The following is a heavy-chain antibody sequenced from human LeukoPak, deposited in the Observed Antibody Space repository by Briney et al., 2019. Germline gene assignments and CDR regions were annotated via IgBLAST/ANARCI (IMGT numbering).Heavy chain of an antibody. V-gene: IGHV3-23*01. J-gene: IGHJ4*02. CDR3: AKYPADSYGRMVDY. D-gene: IGHD5-18*01. CDR2: ISGSGGST. Sequence: GGSLRLSCAASGFTFSSYAMSWVRQAPGKGLEWVSAISGSGGSTYYADSVKGRFTISRDNSKNALYLQMNSLRAEDTAVYCCAKYPADSYGRMVDYWGQGTLVTVSS. CDR1: GFTFSSYA.